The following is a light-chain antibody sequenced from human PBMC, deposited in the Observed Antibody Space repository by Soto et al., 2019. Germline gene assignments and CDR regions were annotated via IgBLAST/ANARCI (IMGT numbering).Light chain of an antibody. CDR2: EVS. J-gene: IGLJ3*02. Sequence: QSALTQPPSASGSPGQSVTISCTGTSSDVGGYNFVSWYQQQPGKAPKLLIYEVSKRPSGVPDRFSGSKSGYTASLTVSGLQAEDEAVYYCSSYGGSNNLNWLFGGGTKLTVL. V-gene: IGLV2-8*01. CDR3: SSYGGSNNLNWL. CDR1: SSDVGGYNF.